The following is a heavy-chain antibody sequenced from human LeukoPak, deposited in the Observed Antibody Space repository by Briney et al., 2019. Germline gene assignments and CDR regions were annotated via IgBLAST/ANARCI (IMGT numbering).Heavy chain of an antibody. CDR2: SDSGNT. D-gene: IGHD1-1*01. CDR1: GFTFSSYA. V-gene: IGHV3-23*01. CDR3: AEDLNTNWKYFHY. Sequence: PGGSLRLSCAASGFTFSSYAMSWVRQAPGKGLEWVSVSDSGNTYYAASVKGRFTISRDNSKNTLYLQMNSLRAEDTAIYYCAEDLNTNWKYFHYWGQGTLVTVSS. J-gene: IGHJ4*02.